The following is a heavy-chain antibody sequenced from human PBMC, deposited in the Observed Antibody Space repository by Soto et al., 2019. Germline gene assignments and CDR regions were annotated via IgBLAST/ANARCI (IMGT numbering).Heavy chain of an antibody. J-gene: IGHJ4*02. V-gene: IGHV3-33*01. Sequence: PGGSLRLSCAASGFTFSGFGMHWVRQAPGKGLEWVAIIWCDGSDKYYADSVRGRFTISRDNSKNTLYLQMNSLRAEDTAVYHCAFGNLSYYFDFWGQGTPVTVSS. CDR1: GFTFSGFG. D-gene: IGHD3-16*01. CDR3: AFGNLSYYFDF. CDR2: IWCDGSDK.